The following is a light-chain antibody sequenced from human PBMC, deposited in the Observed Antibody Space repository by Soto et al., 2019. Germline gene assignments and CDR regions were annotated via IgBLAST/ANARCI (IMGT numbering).Light chain of an antibody. Sequence: EMVWTQSPGTLSLSPGERATLSCRASQSVSSSYLAWYQQKPGQAPRLLIYGASSRATGIPDRFSGSGSGTDFTLTISRLEPEDFAVYYCQQYGSSLWTFGHGTKVEIK. CDR1: QSVSSSY. CDR3: QQYGSSLWT. J-gene: IGKJ1*01. V-gene: IGKV3-20*01. CDR2: GAS.